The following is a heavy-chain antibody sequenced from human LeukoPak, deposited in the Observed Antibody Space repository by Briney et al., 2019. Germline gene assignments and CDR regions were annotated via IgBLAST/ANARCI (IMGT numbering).Heavy chain of an antibody. CDR2: IYYSGST. J-gene: IGHJ4*02. D-gene: IGHD3-22*01. V-gene: IGHV4-39*01. CDR1: GGSISSSSYY. Sequence: PSETLSLTCTVSGGSISSSSYYWGWIRQPPGKGLEWIGSIYYSGSTYYNPSLKSRVTISVATSKNQFSLKLSSVTAADTAVYYCARAPYYDSSGYHSAYFEYWGQGTLVTVSS. CDR3: ARAPYYDSSGYHSAYFEY.